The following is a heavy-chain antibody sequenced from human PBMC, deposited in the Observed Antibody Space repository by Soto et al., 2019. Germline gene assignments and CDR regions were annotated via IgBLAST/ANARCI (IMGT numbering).Heavy chain of an antibody. D-gene: IGHD6-19*01. J-gene: IGHJ4*02. CDR1: GFTFSSYW. Sequence: GGSLRLSCAASGFTFSSYWMHWVRQTPGKGLVWVSRIDIAGSTTTYADSVKGRFTISRDNAKNTLYLQMNSLRAEDTAVYYCARDQTVAGPTTFDYCGQGTLVTVSS. CDR3: ARDQTVAGPTTFDY. V-gene: IGHV3-74*01. CDR2: IDIAGSTT.